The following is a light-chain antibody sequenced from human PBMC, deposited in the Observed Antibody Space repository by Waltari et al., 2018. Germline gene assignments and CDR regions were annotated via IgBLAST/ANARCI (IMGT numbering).Light chain of an antibody. V-gene: IGLV2-14*03. CDR2: DVN. J-gene: IGLJ1*01. CDR1: SSDIGAYNF. Sequence: QSALTQPASVSGSPGQSITISCTGTSSDIGAYNFVSCSQKHPGKAPKVMIYDVNNRPSGVSSRFSGSKSGNTASLTISGLQAEDEADYYCSSYTTGSTRYVFGSGTKVTVL. CDR3: SSYTTGSTRYV.